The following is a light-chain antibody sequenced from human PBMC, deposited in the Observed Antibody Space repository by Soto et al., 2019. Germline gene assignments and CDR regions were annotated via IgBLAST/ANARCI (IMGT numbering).Light chain of an antibody. CDR1: QSVSSSY. V-gene: IGKV3-11*01. J-gene: IGKJ4*01. Sequence: EIVLTQSPATLSLSPGERATLSCRASQSVSSSYLAWYQQKPGQAPRLLIYDASNRATGIPARFSGSGSGTDFTLTISSLEPEDFAVYYCQQRSNSPTFGGGTKVDIK. CDR2: DAS. CDR3: QQRSNSPT.